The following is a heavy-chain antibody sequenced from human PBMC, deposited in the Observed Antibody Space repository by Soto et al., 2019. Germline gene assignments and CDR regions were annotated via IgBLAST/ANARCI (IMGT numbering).Heavy chain of an antibody. Sequence: GASVKVSCKASGYTFTGYYMQWVRQAPGQGLEWMGWINPNSGGTNYAQKFQGRVTMTRDTSISTAYMELSRLRSDDTAVYYCARAPPYSTNYYYYGMDVWGQGTTVTVSS. CDR1: GYTFTGYY. J-gene: IGHJ6*02. D-gene: IGHD2-15*01. V-gene: IGHV1-2*02. CDR2: INPNSGGT. CDR3: ARAPPYSTNYYYYGMDV.